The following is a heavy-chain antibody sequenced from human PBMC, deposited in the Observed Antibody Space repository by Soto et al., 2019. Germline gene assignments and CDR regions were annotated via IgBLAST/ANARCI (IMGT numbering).Heavy chain of an antibody. J-gene: IGHJ4*02. Sequence: SLTCTVSGGSVSSGSYYWSWIRQPPGKGLEWIGYIYYSGSTNYNPSLKSRVTISVDTSKNQFSLKLSSVTAADTAVYYCARDRGVRGALDYWGQGTLVTVSS. V-gene: IGHV4-61*01. CDR3: ARDRGVRGALDY. CDR2: IYYSGST. CDR1: GGSVSSGSYY. D-gene: IGHD3-10*01.